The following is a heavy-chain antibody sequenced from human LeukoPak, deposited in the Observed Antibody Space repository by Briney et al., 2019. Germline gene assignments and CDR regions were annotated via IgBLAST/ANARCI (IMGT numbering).Heavy chain of an antibody. D-gene: IGHD4-23*01. CDR2: ISSGRSTI. J-gene: IGHJ4*02. CDR3: ARDHAVVTPFDY. Sequence: PGGSLRLSCAASGFTFSSYSMNWVRQAPGKGLEWVSFISSGRSTIYYADSVKGRFTISRDNAKNSLYLQMNSLRAEDTAVYYCARDHAVVTPFDYWGQGTLVTVSS. CDR1: GFTFSSYS. V-gene: IGHV3-48*01.